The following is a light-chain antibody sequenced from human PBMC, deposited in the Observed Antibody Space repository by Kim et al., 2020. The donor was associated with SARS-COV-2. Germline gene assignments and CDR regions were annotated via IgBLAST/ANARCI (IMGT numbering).Light chain of an antibody. CDR3: HQYNSSSPT. J-gene: IGKJ3*01. Sequence: ASVGDRVTITCRASQSINIWLAWYQQKPGKAPKVLIYDASSLQSGVPSRFSGSGSGTTFTLTINSLQPDDFATYFCHQYNSSSPTFGPGTKVDIK. CDR2: DAS. CDR1: QSINIW. V-gene: IGKV1-5*01.